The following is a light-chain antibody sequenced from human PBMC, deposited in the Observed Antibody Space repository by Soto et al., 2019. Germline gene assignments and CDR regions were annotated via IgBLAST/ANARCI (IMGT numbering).Light chain of an antibody. Sequence: IVMTQSPATLSVSPGETATLSCRASQSVSSKLAWYQQKPGQAPRLLIYGASSRATGIPDRFSGSGSGTDFTLTINRLEPEDFAVYYCQQYGSSITFGQGTRLEIK. J-gene: IGKJ5*01. CDR3: QQYGSSIT. V-gene: IGKV3-20*01. CDR1: QSVSSK. CDR2: GAS.